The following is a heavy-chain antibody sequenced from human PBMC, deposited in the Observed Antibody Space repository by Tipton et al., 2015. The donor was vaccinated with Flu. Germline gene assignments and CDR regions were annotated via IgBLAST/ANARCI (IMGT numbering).Heavy chain of an antibody. Sequence: TLSLTCTDSGGSISSSSYNWGWIRQPPGEGLEWIGSIYYSGRTYYNPSLKSRVTMSVDTSKNQFSLKLNSVTAADTAVYYCARLSYYDVDLKNFYFDYWGQGALVTVSS. CDR1: GGSISSSSYN. D-gene: IGHD3-10*02. J-gene: IGHJ4*02. CDR2: IYYSGRT. CDR3: ARLSYYDVDLKNFYFDY. V-gene: IGHV4-39*01.